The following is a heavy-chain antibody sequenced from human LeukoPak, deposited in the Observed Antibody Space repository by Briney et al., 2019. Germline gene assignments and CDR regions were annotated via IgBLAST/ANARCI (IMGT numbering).Heavy chain of an antibody. Sequence: GGSLRLSCAASGFTFSSYTMNWVRQAPGKGLEWISYISSSSDTIYYADSVKGRFTISRDNAKNSLYLQMNSLRAEDTAVYYCAKDLAVAAPAPYYYYGMDVWGQGTTVTVSS. CDR1: GFTFSSYT. CDR3: AKDLAVAAPAPYYYYGMDV. J-gene: IGHJ6*02. D-gene: IGHD6-19*01. V-gene: IGHV3-48*01. CDR2: ISSSSDTI.